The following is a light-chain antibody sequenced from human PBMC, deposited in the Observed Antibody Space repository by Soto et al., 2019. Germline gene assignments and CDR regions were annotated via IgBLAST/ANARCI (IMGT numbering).Light chain of an antibody. J-gene: IGLJ1*01. CDR1: SSDGGGYNY. V-gene: IGLV2-14*01. CDR3: CSYTTSNTRQIV. CDR2: DVS. Sequence: QSVLTQPASVSGSPGQSITISCTGTSSDGGGYNYVSWYQQQPGKAPKFMIYDVSNRPSGVSNRFSGSKSGNTASLTISGLQAEDEADYYCCSYTTSNTRQIVFGTGTKVTVL.